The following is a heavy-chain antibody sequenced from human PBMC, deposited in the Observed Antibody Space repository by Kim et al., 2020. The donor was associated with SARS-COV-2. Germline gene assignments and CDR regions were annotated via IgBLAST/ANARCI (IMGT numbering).Heavy chain of an antibody. D-gene: IGHD3-9*01. CDR2: FDPEDGET. J-gene: IGHJ1*01. CDR3: ATGLGYYDILTGSHPLH. Sequence: ASVKVSCKVSGYTLTELSMHWVRQAPGKGLEWMGGFDPEDGETIYAQKFQGRVTMTEDTSTDTAYMELSSLRSEDTAVYYCATGLGYYDILTGSHPLHWGQGTLVTVSS. CDR1: GYTLTELS. V-gene: IGHV1-24*01.